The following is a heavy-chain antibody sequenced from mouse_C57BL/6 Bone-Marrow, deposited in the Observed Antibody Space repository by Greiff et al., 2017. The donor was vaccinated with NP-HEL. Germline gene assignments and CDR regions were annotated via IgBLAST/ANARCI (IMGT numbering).Heavy chain of an antibody. D-gene: IGHD2-2*01. Sequence: EVQLQQSGPELVKPGASVKISCKASGYTFTDYYMNWVKQSHGKSLEWIGDINPNNGGTSYNQKFKGKATLTVDKSSSTAYMELRSLTSEDSAVYYCASRRFYGYDGDYWGQGTTLTVSS. CDR3: ASRRFYGYDGDY. J-gene: IGHJ2*01. CDR1: GYTFTDYY. V-gene: IGHV1-26*01. CDR2: INPNNGGT.